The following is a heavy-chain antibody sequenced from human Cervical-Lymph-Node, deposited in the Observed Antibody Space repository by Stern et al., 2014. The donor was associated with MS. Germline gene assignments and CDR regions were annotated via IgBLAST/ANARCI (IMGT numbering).Heavy chain of an antibody. CDR2: ISHSGDT. CDR3: ARLSTAVDF. V-gene: IGHV4-59*08. J-gene: IGHJ4*02. CDR1: GGSISSRY. Sequence: VQLEESGPGLVKPSETLSLTCAVSGGSISSRYWGWIRQPPGKGLEWIGLISHSGDTKYNPSLKSRVTISLYTSKNQLALKGTTLTAADTAVYYCARLSTAVDFWGQGTLVTVSS.